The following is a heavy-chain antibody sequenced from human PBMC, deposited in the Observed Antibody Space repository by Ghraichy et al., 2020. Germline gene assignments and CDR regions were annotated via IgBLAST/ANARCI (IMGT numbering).Heavy chain of an antibody. CDR2: IYYSGST. CDR1: GGSISSYY. Sequence: SETLSLTCTVSGGSISSYYWSWIRQPPGKGLEWIGYIYYSGSTNYNPSLKSRVTISVDTSKNQFSLKLSSVTAADTAVYYCARDSSPSSGMDVWGQGTTVTVSS. D-gene: IGHD6-13*01. V-gene: IGHV4-59*01. J-gene: IGHJ6*02. CDR3: ARDSSPSSGMDV.